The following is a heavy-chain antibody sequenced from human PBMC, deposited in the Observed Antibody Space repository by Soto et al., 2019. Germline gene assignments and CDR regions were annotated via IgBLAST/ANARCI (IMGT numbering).Heavy chain of an antibody. D-gene: IGHD6-19*01. CDR1: GFTFSTYW. J-gene: IGHJ3*02. CDR3: ARVRMAGDFDI. Sequence: EVQLVESGGGLVQPGGALRLSCVASGFTFSTYWMHWCRQAPGKGLVCVSGIDSDGSSTSYADSVEGRFTMSRDNAKHTVYLQMNSLRAEDTAVYYCARVRMAGDFDIWGQGTMVTVSA. V-gene: IGHV3-74*01. CDR2: IDSDGSST.